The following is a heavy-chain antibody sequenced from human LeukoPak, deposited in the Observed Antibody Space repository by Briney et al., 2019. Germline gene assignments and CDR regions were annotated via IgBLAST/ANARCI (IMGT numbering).Heavy chain of an antibody. CDR2: IYWDDDK. D-gene: IGHD3-10*01. CDR3: AHTVGVGYYYGSGSYDGPMYNWFDP. CDR1: GFSLSTSGVG. Sequence: SGPTLVNPTQTLTLTCTFSGFSLSTSGVGVGWIRQPPGKALEWLALIYWDDDKRYSPSLKSRLTITKDTSKNQVVLTMTNMDPVDTATYYCAHTVGVGYYYGSGSYDGPMYNWFDPWGQGTLVTVSS. V-gene: IGHV2-5*02. J-gene: IGHJ5*02.